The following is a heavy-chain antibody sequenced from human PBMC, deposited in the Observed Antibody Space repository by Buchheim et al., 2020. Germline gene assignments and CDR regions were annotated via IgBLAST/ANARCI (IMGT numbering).Heavy chain of an antibody. Sequence: EVQLLESGGGLVQPGGSLRLSCAASGFTFSSYAMSWVRQAPGKGLEWVSAISGSGGSTYYADSVKGRFTISRDNSKNTLYLQMNSLRAEDTAVYYCARDQNYDFWSGSRSKGYLDYWGQGTL. J-gene: IGHJ4*02. CDR2: ISGSGGST. CDR1: GFTFSSYA. CDR3: ARDQNYDFWSGSRSKGYLDY. V-gene: IGHV3-23*01. D-gene: IGHD3-3*01.